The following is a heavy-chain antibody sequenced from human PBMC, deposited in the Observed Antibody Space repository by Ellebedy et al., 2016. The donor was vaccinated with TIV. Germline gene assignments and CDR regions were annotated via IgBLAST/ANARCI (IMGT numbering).Heavy chain of an antibody. Sequence: GESLKISXAASGLTFSSYNMNWVRQAPGKGLEWISSISSSSNFIHYADSVKGRFTISRDNAKDSLFLQMNSLRAEDTAIYYCARDFLIVAAPRRGGMDVWGQGTPVTVSS. J-gene: IGHJ6*02. CDR3: ARDFLIVAAPRRGGMDV. V-gene: IGHV3-21*01. D-gene: IGHD2-15*01. CDR2: ISSSSNFI. CDR1: GLTFSSYN.